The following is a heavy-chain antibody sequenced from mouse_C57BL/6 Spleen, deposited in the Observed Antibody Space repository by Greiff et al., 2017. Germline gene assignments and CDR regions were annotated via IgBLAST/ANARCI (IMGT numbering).Heavy chain of an antibody. V-gene: IGHV1-80*01. J-gene: IGHJ3*01. CDR2: IYPGDGDT. D-gene: IGHD2-1*01. Sequence: QVQLQQSGAELVKPGASVKISCKASGYAFSSYWMNWVKQRPGKGLEWIGQIYPGDGDTNYNGKFKGKATLTADKSSSTAYMQLSSLTSVDSAVYFCASSGAIYYGNAWFAYWGQGTLVTVSA. CDR1: GYAFSSYW. CDR3: ASSGAIYYGNAWFAY.